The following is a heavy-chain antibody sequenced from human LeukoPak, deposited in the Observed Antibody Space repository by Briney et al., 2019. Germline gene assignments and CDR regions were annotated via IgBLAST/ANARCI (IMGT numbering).Heavy chain of an antibody. CDR3: ARYDSYDSSGYYDY. J-gene: IGHJ4*02. D-gene: IGHD3-22*01. Sequence: ASVKVSCKASGYSFTSYGITWVRQAPGQGLEWMGWISSFNGNTNYAQKLQGRVTMTTDTSTSTAYMELRSLRSDDTAVYYCARYDSYDSSGYYDYWGQGTLVTVSS. CDR2: ISSFNGNT. CDR1: GYSFTSYG. V-gene: IGHV1-18*01.